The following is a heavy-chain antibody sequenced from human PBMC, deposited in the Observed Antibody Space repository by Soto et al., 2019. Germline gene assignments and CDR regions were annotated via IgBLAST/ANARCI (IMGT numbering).Heavy chain of an antibody. D-gene: IGHD3-10*01. CDR1: GFTFSSHS. J-gene: IGHJ4*02. Sequence: GSLRLSCAACGFTFSSHSINWVRQAPGKGLEWISYISSSGHTIYYRDSVKGRFTISRDNGKNSLYLQLNSLRVEDTAVYYCARDFTYYYASPESFDFWGQGTLVTVSS. CDR3: ARDFTYYYASPESFDF. CDR2: ISSSGHTI. V-gene: IGHV3-48*01.